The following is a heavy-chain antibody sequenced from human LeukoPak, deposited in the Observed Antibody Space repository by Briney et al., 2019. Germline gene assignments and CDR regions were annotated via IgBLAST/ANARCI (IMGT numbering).Heavy chain of an antibody. D-gene: IGHD3-3*01. CDR1: GGSISSSSYH. Sequence: PSETLSLTCTVSGGSISSSSYHWGWIRQPPGKGLEWIGSIYYSGSTYYNPSLKSRVTISVDTSKNQFSLKLSSVTAADTAVYYCARHPYDFWSGYYGPTKAFWFDPWGQGTLVTVSS. V-gene: IGHV4-39*01. CDR3: ARHPYDFWSGYYGPTKAFWFDP. J-gene: IGHJ5*02. CDR2: IYYSGST.